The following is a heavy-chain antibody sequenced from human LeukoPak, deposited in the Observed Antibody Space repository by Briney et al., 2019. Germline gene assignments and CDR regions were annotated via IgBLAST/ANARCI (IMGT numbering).Heavy chain of an antibody. Sequence: GGSLKLSCAASGFTFSGSAMHWVRQASGKGLEWVGRIRSKANSYATAYAASVKGRFTISRDDSKNTAYLQVNSLKTEDTAVYYCTRLSSTVTTDYYYYMDVWGKGTTVTVSS. CDR2: IRSKANSYAT. CDR3: TRLSSTVTTDYYYYMDV. D-gene: IGHD4-17*01. CDR1: GFTFSGSA. V-gene: IGHV3-73*01. J-gene: IGHJ6*03.